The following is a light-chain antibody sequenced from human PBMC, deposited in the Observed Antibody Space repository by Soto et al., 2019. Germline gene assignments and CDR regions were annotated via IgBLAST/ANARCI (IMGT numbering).Light chain of an antibody. V-gene: IGKV3-15*01. J-gene: IGKJ4*02. CDR2: GAS. CDR3: QQYKNGPRT. CDR1: QSIXSN. Sequence: IVLTQCPSTLSVSPGETVTLPCRASQSIXSNFGWYQPKPGQSPRILTAGASTRATGSPARLSGSGSGTEFTLTISSLQSEDFAVYYCQQYKNGPRTFGGGSKVDIK.